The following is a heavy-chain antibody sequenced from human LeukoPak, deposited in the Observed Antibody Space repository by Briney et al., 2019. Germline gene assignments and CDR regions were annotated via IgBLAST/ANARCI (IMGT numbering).Heavy chain of an antibody. CDR2: ISGSGGST. D-gene: IGHD3-10*01. CDR1: GFTFSSYA. V-gene: IGHV3-23*01. J-gene: IGHJ4*02. Sequence: PGGSLRLSCAASGFTFSSYAMSWVRQAPGKGLEWVSAISGSGGSTYYADSVKGRFTISRDNSKNTLYLQMNSLRAEDTAVYYCAKDPNYYGSGSYYTYRGQGTLVTVSS. CDR3: AKDPNYYGSGSYYTY.